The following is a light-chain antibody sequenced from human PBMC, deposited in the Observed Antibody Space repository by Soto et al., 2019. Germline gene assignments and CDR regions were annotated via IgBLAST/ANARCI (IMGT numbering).Light chain of an antibody. CDR2: GAS. Sequence: EIVMTQSPATLSVSPGERVTLSCRASQSVNTNLAWYQQRPGQTPRLLISGASTRATGIPARFSGGGSETEFTLTIISLQSEDFAVYYCLHYNGVLNFGGGTKVEMK. V-gene: IGKV3-15*01. CDR3: LHYNGVLN. J-gene: IGKJ4*01. CDR1: QSVNTN.